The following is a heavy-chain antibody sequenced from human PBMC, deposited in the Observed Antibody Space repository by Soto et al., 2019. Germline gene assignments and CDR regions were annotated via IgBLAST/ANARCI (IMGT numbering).Heavy chain of an antibody. CDR2: INHSGST. CDR1: GGSFSGYY. Sequence: QVQLQQWGAGLLKPSETLSLTCGVYGGSFSGYYWSWIRQPPGKGLEWIGEINHSGSTNYNNPSLKSRVTISVDTSKNQLSLKLSSVTAADTDVYYCARQFKGIAMRDYWGQGTLVTVSS. J-gene: IGHJ4*02. D-gene: IGHD6-13*01. CDR3: ARQFKGIAMRDY. V-gene: IGHV4-34*01.